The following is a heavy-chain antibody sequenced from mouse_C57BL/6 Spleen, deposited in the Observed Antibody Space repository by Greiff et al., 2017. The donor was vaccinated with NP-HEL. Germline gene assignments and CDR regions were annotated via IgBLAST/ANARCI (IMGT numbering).Heavy chain of an antibody. V-gene: IGHV3-6*01. Sequence: EVQLVESGPGLVKPSQSLSLTCSVTGYSITSGYYWNWIRQFPGNKLEWMGYISYDGSNNYNPYLKNRISITRDTSKNQFFLKLNSVTTEDTATYYCARRGARTGFFDYWGQGTTLTVSS. CDR2: ISYDGSN. J-gene: IGHJ2*01. D-gene: IGHD4-1*01. CDR1: GYSITSGYY. CDR3: ARRGARTGFFDY.